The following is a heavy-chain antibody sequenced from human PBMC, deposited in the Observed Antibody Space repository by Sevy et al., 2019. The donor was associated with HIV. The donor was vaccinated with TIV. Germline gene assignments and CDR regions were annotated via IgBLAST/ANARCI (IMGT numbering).Heavy chain of an antibody. J-gene: IGHJ3*02. CDR2: ISGSGGST. CDR1: GFTFSSYA. Sequence: GGSLRLSCAASGFTFSSYAMSWVRQAPGKGLEWVSAISGSGGSTYYADSVKGRFTISRDNSKNMLYLQMNSLRAEDTAVYYCAKDLKDYDSSGYDAFDIWGQGTMVTVSS. D-gene: IGHD3-22*01. CDR3: AKDLKDYDSSGYDAFDI. V-gene: IGHV3-23*01.